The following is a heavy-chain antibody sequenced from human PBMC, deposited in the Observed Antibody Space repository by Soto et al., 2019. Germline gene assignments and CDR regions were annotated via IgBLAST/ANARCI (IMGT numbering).Heavy chain of an antibody. J-gene: IGHJ6*02. CDR1: GGSISSYY. D-gene: IGHD5-18*01. V-gene: IGHV4-59*01. CDR3: ARDQGYSYGLYYYYGMDV. Sequence: PSETLSLTCTVSGGSISSYYWSWIRQPPGKGLEWIGYIYYSGSTNYNPSLKSRVTISVDTSKNQFSLKLSSVTAADTAVYYCARDQGYSYGLYYYYGMDVWGQGTTVTVSS. CDR2: IYYSGST.